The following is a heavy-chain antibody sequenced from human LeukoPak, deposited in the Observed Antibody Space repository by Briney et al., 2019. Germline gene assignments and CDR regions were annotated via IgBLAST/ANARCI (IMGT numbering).Heavy chain of an antibody. Sequence: ASVKVSCRASGYTFTSYDINWVRQATGQGLEWMGWMNPNSGNTGYAQKFQGRVTMTRNTSISTAYMELSSLRSEDTAVYYCARVLRGVPYAFDIWGQGTMVTVSS. CDR3: ARVLRGVPYAFDI. CDR1: GYTFTSYD. D-gene: IGHD1-26*01. V-gene: IGHV1-8*01. J-gene: IGHJ3*02. CDR2: MNPNSGNT.